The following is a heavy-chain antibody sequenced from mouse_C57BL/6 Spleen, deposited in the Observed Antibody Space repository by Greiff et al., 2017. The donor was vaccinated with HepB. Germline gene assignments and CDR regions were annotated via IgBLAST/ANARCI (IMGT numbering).Heavy chain of an antibody. D-gene: IGHD3-2*02. V-gene: IGHV3-6*01. CDR2: ISYDGSN. CDR3: AGYSSGYKAWFAY. CDR1: GYSITSGYY. J-gene: IGHJ3*01. Sequence: EVQLVESGPGLVKPSQSLSLTCSVTGYSITSGYYWNWIRQFPGNKLEWMGYISYDGSNNYNPSLKNRISITRDTSKNQFFLKLNSVTTEDTATYYCAGYSSGYKAWFAYWGQGTLVTVSA.